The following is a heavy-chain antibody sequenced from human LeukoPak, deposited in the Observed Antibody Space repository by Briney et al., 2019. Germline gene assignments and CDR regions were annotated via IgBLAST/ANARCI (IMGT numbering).Heavy chain of an antibody. CDR1: GFTFSSYA. V-gene: IGHV3-23*01. CDR2: MSDSGDRT. Sequence: PGGSLRLSCAAPGFTFSSYAMSWVRQAPGKGLEWVSAMSDSGDRTYYADSVKGRFTISRDNSKNTLYLQMNSLRAEDTAVYYCAKEIGASLPFDYWGQGTLVTVSS. J-gene: IGHJ4*02. CDR3: AKEIGASLPFDY. D-gene: IGHD3-16*01.